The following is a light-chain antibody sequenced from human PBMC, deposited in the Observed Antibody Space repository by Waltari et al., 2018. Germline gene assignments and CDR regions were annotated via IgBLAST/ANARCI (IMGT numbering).Light chain of an antibody. CDR3: QSADSNGSWV. J-gene: IGLJ3*02. Sequence: SYELTQPPSVSVSPGQTARISCFGDALPRQYAYWYQQKPGQAPVLVIYKETKRPSGIPERFSGSSSGTTVTLTISGVQAEDEADYYCQSADSNGSWVFGGGTKLTVL. CDR2: KET. V-gene: IGLV3-25*03. CDR1: ALPRQY.